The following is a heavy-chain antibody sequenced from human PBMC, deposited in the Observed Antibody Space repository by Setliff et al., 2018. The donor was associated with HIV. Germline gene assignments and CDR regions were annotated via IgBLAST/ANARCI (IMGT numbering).Heavy chain of an antibody. D-gene: IGHD3-10*01. CDR1: GFTFSSYE. J-gene: IGHJ3*02. CDR3: ARDLAWFGESQNDAFDI. Sequence: GGSLRLSCAASGFTFSSYEMNWVRQAPGKGLEWVSYISSSGSTIYYADSVKGRFTISRDNAKNSLYLQMNSLRAEDTAVYYCARDLAWFGESQNDAFDIWGQGTMVTVSS. V-gene: IGHV3-48*03. CDR2: ISSSGSTI.